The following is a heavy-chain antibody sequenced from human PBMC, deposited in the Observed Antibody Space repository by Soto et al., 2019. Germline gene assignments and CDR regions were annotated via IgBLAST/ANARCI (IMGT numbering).Heavy chain of an antibody. J-gene: IGHJ4*02. CDR2: ISTYTGNT. D-gene: IGHD3-10*01. Sequence: QVQLVQSGPELKKPGAAVRVSCKASGYTFNTYGLSWVRQAPGQGLEWMGWISTYTGNTDYPQRFQGRVTMDTDTPTSTAYLDLRSLTSEDTAVYYCVRDVSVSSGSFGGYWGQGTLVTVSS. V-gene: IGHV1-18*01. CDR3: VRDVSVSSGSFGGY. CDR1: GYTFNTYG.